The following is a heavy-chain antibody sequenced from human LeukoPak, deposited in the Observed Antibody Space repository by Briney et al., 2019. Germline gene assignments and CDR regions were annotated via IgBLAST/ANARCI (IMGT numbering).Heavy chain of an antibody. Sequence: PGRSLRLSCAASGFTFSSYAMHWVRQAPGKGLEWVAVISYDGSNKYYADSVKGRFTISRDNSKNTLYPQMNSLRAEDTAVYCCARGRGAFDIWGQGTMVTVSS. CDR3: ARGRGAFDI. J-gene: IGHJ3*02. CDR1: GFTFSSYA. V-gene: IGHV3-30*01. CDR2: ISYDGSNK.